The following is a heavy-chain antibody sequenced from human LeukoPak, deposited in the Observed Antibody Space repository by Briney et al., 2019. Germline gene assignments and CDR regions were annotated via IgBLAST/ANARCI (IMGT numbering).Heavy chain of an antibody. V-gene: IGHV6-1*01. J-gene: IGHJ5*02. CDR3: ARAFYYDSSGYYSTWFDP. Sequence: SQTLSLTCAISGDSVSSNSAAWNWIRQSPSRGLEWLGRTYYRSKWYNDYAVSVKSRITINPDTSKNQFSLQLNSVTPEDTAVYYCARAFYYDSSGYYSTWFDPWGQGTLVTVSS. CDR2: TYYRSKWYN. D-gene: IGHD3-22*01. CDR1: GDSVSSNSAA.